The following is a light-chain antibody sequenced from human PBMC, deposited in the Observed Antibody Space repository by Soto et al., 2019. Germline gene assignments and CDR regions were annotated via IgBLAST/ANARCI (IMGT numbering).Light chain of an antibody. CDR2: DAS. Sequence: AIQLTQSPSSLSASVGDRVTITCRASQGIAGALAWYQQKPGKAPNLLIYDASTLESGVPSRFSGSGSGTDFTLTISRLQPEDFAAYYCQQFSDYPLTFGGGTNVDVK. V-gene: IGKV1D-13*01. CDR3: QQFSDYPLT. CDR1: QGIAGA. J-gene: IGKJ4*01.